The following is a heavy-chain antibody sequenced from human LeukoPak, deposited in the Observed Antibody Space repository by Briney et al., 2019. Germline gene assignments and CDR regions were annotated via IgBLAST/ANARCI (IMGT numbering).Heavy chain of an antibody. J-gene: IGHJ3*02. V-gene: IGHV3-23*01. CDR3: TKSHRITMIVVVITAFDI. Sequence: GGSLTLSCAASGFTFSSYAMSWVRQAPGKGLEWVSAISGSGGSTYYADSVKGRFTISRDNSKNTLYLQMNSLRAEDTAVYYCTKSHRITMIVVVITAFDIWGQGTMVTVS. CDR1: GFTFSSYA. CDR2: ISGSGGST. D-gene: IGHD3-22*01.